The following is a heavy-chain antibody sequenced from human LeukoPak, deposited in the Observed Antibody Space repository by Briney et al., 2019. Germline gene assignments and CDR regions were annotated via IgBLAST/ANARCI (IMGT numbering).Heavy chain of an antibody. D-gene: IGHD6-6*01. CDR2: ISDDGSHK. J-gene: IGHJ4*02. V-gene: IGHV3-30*18. CDR3: AKGLYTSSSVIDQ. Sequence: TGGSLRLSCAASGFTFSNFGIHWVRQAPGKGLEWVAAISDDGSHKYYADSVKGRFTISRDNSKNTLYMQMNSLRAEDTAVYYCAKGLYTSSSVIDQWGQGTLVTVS. CDR1: GFTFSNFG.